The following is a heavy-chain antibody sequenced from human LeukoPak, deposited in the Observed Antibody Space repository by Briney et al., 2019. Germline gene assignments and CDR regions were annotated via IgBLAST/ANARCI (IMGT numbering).Heavy chain of an antibody. CDR3: AKDTHDTSGDSGYYFDY. Sequence: TGGSLRLSCAASGFSVSSNYMSWVRQAPGRGLEWVAVIYSGGSTYYADSVKGRFTISRDNSKNTLYLQMNSLRAEDTAVYYCAKDTHDTSGDSGYYFDYWGQGLLVTVPS. J-gene: IGHJ4*02. V-gene: IGHV3-53*01. D-gene: IGHD3-22*01. CDR2: IYSGGST. CDR1: GFSVSSNY.